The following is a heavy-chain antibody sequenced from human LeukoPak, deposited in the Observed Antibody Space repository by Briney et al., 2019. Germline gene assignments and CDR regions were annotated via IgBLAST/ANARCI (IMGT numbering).Heavy chain of an antibody. CDR2: IYYSGST. CDR3: ARDLSRGYSYGYWFDP. D-gene: IGHD5-18*01. CDR1: GGSISSYY. V-gene: IGHV4-59*01. Sequence: KPSETLSLTCTVCGGSISSYYWSWIRQPPGKGLEWIGYIYYSGSTNYNPSLKSRVTISVDTSKNQFSLKLSSVTAADTAVYYCARDLSRGYSYGYWFDPWGQGTLVTVSS. J-gene: IGHJ5*02.